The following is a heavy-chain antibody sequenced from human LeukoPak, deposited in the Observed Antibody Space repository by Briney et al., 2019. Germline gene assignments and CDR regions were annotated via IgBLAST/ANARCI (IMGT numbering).Heavy chain of an antibody. Sequence: GASVKVSCKVSGYTFTGYYIHWVRQSPGQGLEWMGWINPTSSGTNYAQKFQGRVTMTRDTSISTAYMELSRLRSDDTAVYSCARGVTARGFYYYMDIWGRGTTVTISS. J-gene: IGHJ6*03. CDR2: INPTSSGT. CDR1: GYTFTGYY. V-gene: IGHV1-2*02. D-gene: IGHD2-21*02. CDR3: ARGVTARGFYYYMDI.